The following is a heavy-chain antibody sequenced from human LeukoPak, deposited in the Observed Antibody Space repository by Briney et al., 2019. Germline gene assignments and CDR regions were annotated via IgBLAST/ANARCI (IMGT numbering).Heavy chain of an antibody. J-gene: IGHJ4*01. Sequence: PSETLSLTCTVSGGSISSSSYYWGWIRQPPGKGLEWIGRIYTSGSTNYNPSLKSRVTMSVDTSKNQFSLNLSSVTAADTAVYYCARFSSIAAAYDYWGQGTLVTVSS. CDR2: IYTSGST. CDR3: ARFSSIAAAYDY. D-gene: IGHD6-6*01. V-gene: IGHV4-39*07. CDR1: GGSISSSSYY.